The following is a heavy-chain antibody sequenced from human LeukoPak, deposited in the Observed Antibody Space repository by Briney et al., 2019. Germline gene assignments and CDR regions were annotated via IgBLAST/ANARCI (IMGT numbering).Heavy chain of an antibody. D-gene: IGHD2-2*02. Sequence: KPSETLSLTCTVSGYSISSGYYWGWIRPPPGKGLEWIGSIYHSGSTYYNPSLKSRVTISVDTSKNQFSLKLSSVTAADTAVYYCARAEVDCSSTSCYRAFHNWFDPWGQGTLVTVSS. CDR1: GYSISSGYY. CDR3: ARAEVDCSSTSCYRAFHNWFDP. J-gene: IGHJ5*02. CDR2: IYHSGST. V-gene: IGHV4-38-2*02.